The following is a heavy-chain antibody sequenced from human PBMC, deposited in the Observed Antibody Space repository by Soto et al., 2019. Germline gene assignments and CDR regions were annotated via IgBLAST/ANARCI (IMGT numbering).Heavy chain of an antibody. CDR2: IYHTGIT. CDR1: GFSISNNNW. Sequence: PSETLSLTCAVSGFSISNNNWWTWVRQPPRKGLEWVGDIYHTGITNYSPSLKSRVTISVDKSKNQFCLKMTSVSAADTAVYYCGRFRSSGLYYSFGMDVWGQGTTVTVSS. V-gene: IGHV4-4*02. CDR3: GRFRSSGLYYSFGMDV. D-gene: IGHD6-6*01. J-gene: IGHJ6*02.